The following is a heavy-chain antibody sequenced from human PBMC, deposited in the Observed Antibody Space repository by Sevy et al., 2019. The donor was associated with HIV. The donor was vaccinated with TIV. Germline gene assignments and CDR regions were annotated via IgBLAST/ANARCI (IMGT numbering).Heavy chain of an antibody. D-gene: IGHD3-3*01. CDR1: GDSISSSTYH. V-gene: IGHV4-39*01. CDR2: IYDSGNT. CDR3: ARVVDFWSGYLDY. J-gene: IGHJ4*01. Sequence: SETLSLTCTVSGDSISSSTYHRGWIRQAPGKGLEWIGNIYDSGNTNYNPSLTSRATISVDTSKNQFSLNLTSVTAADTAVYYCARVVDFWSGYLDYWGQGTLVTVSS.